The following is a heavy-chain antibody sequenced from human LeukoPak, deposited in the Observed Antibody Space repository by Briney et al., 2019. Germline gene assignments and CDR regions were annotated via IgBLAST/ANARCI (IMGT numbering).Heavy chain of an antibody. D-gene: IGHD1-20*01. CDR2: IYYSGST. Sequence: SETLSLTCTVSGGSISSSSYYWGWIRQPPGKGLEWIGSIYYSGSTYYNPSLKSRVTISVDTSKNQFSLKLSSVTAADTAVYYCARNQYNWNDGRGFDPWGQGTLVTVSS. CDR1: GGSISSSSYY. J-gene: IGHJ5*02. CDR3: ARNQYNWNDGRGFDP. V-gene: IGHV4-39*07.